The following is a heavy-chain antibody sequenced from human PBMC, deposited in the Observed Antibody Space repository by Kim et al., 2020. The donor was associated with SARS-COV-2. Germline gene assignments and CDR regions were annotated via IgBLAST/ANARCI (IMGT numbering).Heavy chain of an antibody. CDR3: ANSLHTSSCAPDTGR. CDR2: ISGSGGST. CDR1: GFTFSSYA. D-gene: IGHD2-2*01. J-gene: IGHJ4*02. V-gene: IGHV3-23*01. Sequence: GGSLRLSCAASGFTFSSYAVSWVRQAPGKGLEWVSAISGSGGSTYYADSVKGRFTISRDNSKNTLYLQLNSLRAEYTAVYYCANSLHTSSCAPDTGRWGQRTLVTVSS.